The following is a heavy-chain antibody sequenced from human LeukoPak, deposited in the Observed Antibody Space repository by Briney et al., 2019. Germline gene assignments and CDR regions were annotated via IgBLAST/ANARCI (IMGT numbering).Heavy chain of an antibody. CDR3: ARHYHSKSAFDI. Sequence: SQTLSLTCTVSGGSINSGGFYWGWIRQHPGKGLEWIGHIYYGGNTYYNPSLKSRVIISVGTSKKQFSLQLSSVTAADTAVYYCARHYHSKSAFDIWGQGTMVTVSS. CDR2: IYYGGNT. CDR1: GGSINSGGFY. D-gene: IGHD1-14*01. V-gene: IGHV4-31*03. J-gene: IGHJ3*02.